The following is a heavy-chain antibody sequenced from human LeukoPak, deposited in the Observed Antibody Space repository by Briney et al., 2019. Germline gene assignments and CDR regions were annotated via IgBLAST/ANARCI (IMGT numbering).Heavy chain of an antibody. D-gene: IGHD5-24*01. J-gene: IGHJ4*02. CDR3: ARATRNGYDY. V-gene: IGHV3-21*05. Sequence: GGSLRLPCAASGFTFRVYGMNWVRQAPGKGPEWASYIGHTGSDIYYADSVKGRFTVSRDNAKNSLYLQMNSLRVEDTAVYYCARATRNGYDYWGQGTLVTVSS. CDR2: IGHTGSDI. CDR1: GFTFRVYG.